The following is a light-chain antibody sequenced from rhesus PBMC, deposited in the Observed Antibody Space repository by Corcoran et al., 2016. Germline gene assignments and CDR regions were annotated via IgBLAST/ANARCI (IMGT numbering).Light chain of an antibody. J-gene: IGKJ2*01. CDR1: QSLLHSGGKTY. V-gene: IGKV2-104*02. Sequence: DIVMTQTPLSLPVTPGEPASISCRSSQSLLHSGGKTYLYWYLQKPGQSPQLLIYEVSHRAAGVPDRVSGSGSGTDLTLKSSRVEAEDGGVYYCMQGIQLPYSFGQGTKVEIK. CDR3: MQGIQLPYS. CDR2: EVS.